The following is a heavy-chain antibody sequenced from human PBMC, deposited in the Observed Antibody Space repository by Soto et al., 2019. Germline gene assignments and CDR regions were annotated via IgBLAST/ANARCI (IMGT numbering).Heavy chain of an antibody. J-gene: IGHJ3*02. D-gene: IGHD3-3*01. Sequence: SETLSLTCAVYGGSFSGYYWSWIRQPPGKGLEWIGEINHSGSTDYNPSLKSRVTISVDTSKNQFSLKLSSVTAADTAVYYCARLDTIFGVVTTENAFDIWGQGTMDTVSS. CDR1: GGSFSGYY. CDR3: ARLDTIFGVVTTENAFDI. CDR2: INHSGST. V-gene: IGHV4-34*01.